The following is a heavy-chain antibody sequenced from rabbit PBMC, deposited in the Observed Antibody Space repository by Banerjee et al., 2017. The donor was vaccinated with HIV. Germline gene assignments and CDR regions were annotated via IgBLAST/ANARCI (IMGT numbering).Heavy chain of an antibody. J-gene: IGHJ6*01. V-gene: IGHV1S40*01. Sequence: QSLEESGGDLVKPGASLTLTCTASGFSFSSNYYMCWVRQAPGKGLEWIACIYAGSSGSTYYASWAKGRFTISKTSSTTVTLQMTSLTAADTATYFCAREVGYAGYGYALDLWGPGTLVTVS. CDR1: GFSFSSNYY. CDR2: IYAGSSGST. D-gene: IGHD6-1*01. CDR3: AREVGYAGYGYALDL.